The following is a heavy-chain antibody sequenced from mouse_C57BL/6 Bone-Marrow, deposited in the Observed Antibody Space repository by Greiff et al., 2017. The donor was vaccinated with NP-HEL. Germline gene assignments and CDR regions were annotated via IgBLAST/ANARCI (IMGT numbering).Heavy chain of an antibody. Sequence: VQLQQSGPELVKPGASVKIPCKASGYTFTDYNMDWVKQSHGKSLEWIGDINPNNGGTIYNQKFKGKATLTVDKSSSTAYMELRSLTSEDTAVYYCARDSSGPHYAMDYWGQGTSVTVSS. J-gene: IGHJ4*01. CDR1: GYTFTDYN. CDR3: ARDSSGPHYAMDY. D-gene: IGHD3-2*02. V-gene: IGHV1-18*01. CDR2: INPNNGGT.